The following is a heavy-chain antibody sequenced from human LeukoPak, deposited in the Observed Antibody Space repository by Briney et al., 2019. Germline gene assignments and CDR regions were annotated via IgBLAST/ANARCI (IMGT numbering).Heavy chain of an antibody. J-gene: IGHJ4*02. CDR2: TYHSGST. Sequence: SETLSLTCAVSGGSISSSNWWGWVRQPPGKGLEWIGETYHSGSTNYNPSLKSRVTISLDKSKNQFSLKLYSVTAADTAVYYCARASHDYGDYSHFDYWGQGTLVTVSS. D-gene: IGHD4-17*01. CDR1: GGSISSSNW. V-gene: IGHV4-4*02. CDR3: ARASHDYGDYSHFDY.